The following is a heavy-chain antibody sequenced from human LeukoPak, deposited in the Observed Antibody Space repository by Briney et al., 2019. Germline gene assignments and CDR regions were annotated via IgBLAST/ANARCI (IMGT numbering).Heavy chain of an antibody. Sequence: SVKVSCKASGGTFSSYAISRVRQAPGQGLEWMGRIIPILGIANYAQKFQGRVTITADKSTSAAYMELSSLRSEDTAVYYCARDSRDSSGWSLSETDYWGQGTLVTVSS. V-gene: IGHV1-69*04. CDR2: IIPILGIA. D-gene: IGHD6-19*01. CDR1: GGTFSSYA. J-gene: IGHJ4*02. CDR3: ARDSRDSSGWSLSETDY.